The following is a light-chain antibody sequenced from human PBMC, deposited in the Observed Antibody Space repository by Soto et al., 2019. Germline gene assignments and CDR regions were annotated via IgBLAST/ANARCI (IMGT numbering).Light chain of an antibody. J-gene: IGKJ1*01. CDR2: GAS. V-gene: IGKV3-15*01. Sequence: EIVLTHSPSTLSVSPGERATLSCRASQSVSSALAWYQQKPGLPPRLLIYGASTRATGIPARFSGSGSETEFTLTISSLQSEDSAVYYCQQYNRWPPKTFGQGTKV. CDR1: QSVSSA. CDR3: QQYNRWPPKT.